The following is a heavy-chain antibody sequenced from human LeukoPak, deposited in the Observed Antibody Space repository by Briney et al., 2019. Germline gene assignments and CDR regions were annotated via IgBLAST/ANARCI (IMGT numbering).Heavy chain of an antibody. J-gene: IGHJ4*02. CDR1: GYTFTGYH. CDR3: ARDYCGGDCFPDY. CDR2: INPNSGDT. Sequence: ASVKVSCKASGYTFTGYHMHWVRQAPGQGLERMGRINPNSGDTNYAQKFQGRVTMTRDTSISTAYMELSRLRSDDTAVYYCARDYCGGDCFPDYWGQGTLVTVSS. D-gene: IGHD2-21*02. V-gene: IGHV1-2*06.